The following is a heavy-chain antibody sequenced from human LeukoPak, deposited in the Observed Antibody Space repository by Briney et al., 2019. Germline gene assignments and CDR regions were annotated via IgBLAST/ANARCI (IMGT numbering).Heavy chain of an antibody. CDR3: AKDTWLVAVGIQVFDY. D-gene: IGHD6-19*01. CDR2: IKEDGNEK. CDR1: GFSFSSYW. Sequence: GESLRLSCAASGFSFSSYWMSWVRQSPGKGLEWVANIKEDGNEKNYVDSVKGRFTISRDNAKSSVYLQMNSLRAEDTAMYYCAKDTWLVAVGIQVFDYWGQGILVTVSS. V-gene: IGHV3-7*03. J-gene: IGHJ4*02.